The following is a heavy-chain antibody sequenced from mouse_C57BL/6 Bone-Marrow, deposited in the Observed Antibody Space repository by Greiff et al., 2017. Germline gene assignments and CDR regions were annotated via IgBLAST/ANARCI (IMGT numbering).Heavy chain of an antibody. CDR1: GYTFTSYA. J-gene: IGHJ2*01. Sequence: QVQLKQSGAELARPGASVKMSCKASGYTFTSYAMHWVKQTPGQGLEWIGYINPSSGYTTYNQKFKGKATLTADKSSSTAYMQLSSLTSEDSAVYYCAEGRAPYFDYWGQGTTLTVSS. CDR2: INPSSGYT. V-gene: IGHV1-4*01. CDR3: AEGRAPYFDY.